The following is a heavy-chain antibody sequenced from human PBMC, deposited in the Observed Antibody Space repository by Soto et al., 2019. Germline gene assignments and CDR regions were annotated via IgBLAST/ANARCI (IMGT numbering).Heavy chain of an antibody. CDR3: VKGVYSSGSDFFDY. V-gene: IGHV3-23*01. D-gene: IGHD6-13*01. J-gene: IGHJ4*02. CDR2: ISGTGDKS. Sequence: GGSLRLSCAASGFTFSSYSMNWVRQAPGKGLEWVSTISGTGDKSFYADSVKGRFTISRDSSKSTLSLQMNSLRDDDTAVYYCVKGVYSSGSDFFDYWGRGTPVTVSS. CDR1: GFTFSSYS.